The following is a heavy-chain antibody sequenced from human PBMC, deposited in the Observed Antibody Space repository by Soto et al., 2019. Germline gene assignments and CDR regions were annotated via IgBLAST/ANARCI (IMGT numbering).Heavy chain of an antibody. CDR3: ARDLLAWWARPLRLVPMIRGGGPFDH. D-gene: IGHD3-10*01. CDR1: GYTFTSYG. J-gene: IGHJ4*02. V-gene: IGHV1-18*01. CDR2: ISAYNGTT. Sequence: QVQLVQSGAEVKKPGASVKVSCKASGYTFTSYGISWVRQAPGQGLEWMGWISAYNGTTNYAQKLQGRVTMTTDTATRQAYMELRSLRSDDTAVYYRARDLLAWWARPLRLVPMIRGGGPFDHWGQGTLVTVSS.